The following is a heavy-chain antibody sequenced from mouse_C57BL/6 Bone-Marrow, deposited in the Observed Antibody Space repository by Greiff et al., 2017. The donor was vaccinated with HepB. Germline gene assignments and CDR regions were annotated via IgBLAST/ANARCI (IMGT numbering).Heavy chain of an antibody. D-gene: IGHD1-1*01. V-gene: IGHV5-6*01. J-gene: IGHJ4*01. CDR2: ISSGGSYT. Sequence: EVMLVESGGDLVKPGGSLKLSCAASGFTFSSYGMSWVRQTPEKRLEWVATISSGGSYTYYPDSVKGRFTISRDNAKKTLYLQMSSLKSEDTAMYYCARSLYYYGSSYYYYAMDYWGQGTSVTVSS. CDR1: GFTFSSYG. CDR3: ARSLYYYGSSYYYYAMDY.